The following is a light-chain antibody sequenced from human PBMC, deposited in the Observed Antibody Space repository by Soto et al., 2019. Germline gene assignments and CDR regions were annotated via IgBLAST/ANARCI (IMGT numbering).Light chain of an antibody. CDR3: AAWDDSLNGVL. J-gene: IGLJ2*01. CDR2: SND. CDR1: SSNIGSNT. V-gene: IGLV1-44*01. Sequence: QSVLTQPPSASETPGQRVTISCSGSSSNIGSNTINWYQQLPGTAPKLLIYSNDQRPSGVPDRFSGSKSGTSASLAISGLQSEDAADYYCAAWDDSLNGVLFSGGTKVTVL.